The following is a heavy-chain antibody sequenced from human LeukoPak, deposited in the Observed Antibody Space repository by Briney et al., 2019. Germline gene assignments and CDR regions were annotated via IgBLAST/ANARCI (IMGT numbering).Heavy chain of an antibody. V-gene: IGHV1-69*05. Sequence: SVKVSCKAFGGTFSSYAISWVRQAPGQGLEWMGGIIPIFGTANYAQKFQGRVTITTDESTSTAYMELSSLRSEDTAVYYCARDSGSYQGLDYWGQGTLVTVSS. J-gene: IGHJ4*02. CDR1: GGTFSSYA. CDR3: ARDSGSYQGLDY. D-gene: IGHD1-26*01. CDR2: IIPIFGTA.